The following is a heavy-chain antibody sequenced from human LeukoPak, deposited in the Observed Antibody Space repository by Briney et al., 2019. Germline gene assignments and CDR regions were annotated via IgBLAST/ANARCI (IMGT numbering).Heavy chain of an antibody. CDR2: IKQDGSEK. J-gene: IGHJ5*02. Sequence: PGGSLRLSCAASGFTFSSYWMSWVRQAPGKGLEWVANIKQDGSEKYYVDSVKGRFTISRGNAKNSLCLQMNSLRAEDTAVYYCVRGVGGDSRFDPWGRGTLVTVSS. CDR3: VRGVGGDSRFDP. D-gene: IGHD1-26*01. CDR1: GFTFSSYW. V-gene: IGHV3-7*01.